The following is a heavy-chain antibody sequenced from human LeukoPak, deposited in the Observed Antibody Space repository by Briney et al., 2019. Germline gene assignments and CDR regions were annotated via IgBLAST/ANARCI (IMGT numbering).Heavy chain of an antibody. D-gene: IGHD3-10*01. J-gene: IGHJ6*03. V-gene: IGHV1-8*03. CDR3: ARGARGYYYYYMDV. CDR2: MNPNSGNT. CDR1: GYTFTSYD. Sequence: ASVKVSCKASGYTFTSYDINWVRQATGQGLEWMGWMNPNSGNTDYAQKFQGRVTITRNTSISTAYMELSSLRSEDTAVYYCARGARGYYYYYMDVWGKGTTVTVSS.